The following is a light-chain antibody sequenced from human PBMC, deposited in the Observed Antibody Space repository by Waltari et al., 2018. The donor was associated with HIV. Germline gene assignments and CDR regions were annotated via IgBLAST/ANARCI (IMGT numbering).Light chain of an antibody. CDR1: SANIGSND. CDR3: AAWDDSLSATV. CDR2: MSG. J-gene: IGLJ2*01. V-gene: IGLV1-47*01. Sequence: QSVLIQPPSASGTPGQRVTISCSGSSANIGSNDDHWYQQLPGTAPKLLIYMSGQRPSGFPDRFSESKSGTSASLAISGLRSEDEAEYYCAAWDDSLSATVFGGGTKLTVL.